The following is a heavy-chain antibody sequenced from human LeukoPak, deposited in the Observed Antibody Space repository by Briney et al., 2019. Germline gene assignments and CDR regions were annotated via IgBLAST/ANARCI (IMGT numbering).Heavy chain of an antibody. CDR2: INPSGGST. D-gene: IGHD3-22*01. J-gene: IGHJ5*02. V-gene: IGHV1-46*01. CDR1: GYTFTSYY. CDR3: ARARAGGYYLGCFDP. Sequence: ASVKVSCKASGYTFTSYYMHWVRQAPGQGLEWMGIINPSGGSTSYAQKFQGRVTMTRDTSTSTVYMELSSLRSEDTAVYYCARARAGGYYLGCFDPWGQGTLVTVSS.